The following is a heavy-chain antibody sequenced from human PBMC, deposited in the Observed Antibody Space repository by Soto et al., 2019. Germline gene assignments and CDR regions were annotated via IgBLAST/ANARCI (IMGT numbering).Heavy chain of an antibody. CDR2: IYHSGST. Sequence: PSETLSLTCAVSGGSISSGGYSWSWIRQPPGKGLEWIGYIYHSGSTYYNPSLKSRVTISVDRSKNQFSLKLSSVTAADTAVYYCARDVPVRFDYWGQGTLVTVSS. J-gene: IGHJ4*02. CDR3: ARDVPVRFDY. D-gene: IGHD4-17*01. CDR1: GGSISSGGYS. V-gene: IGHV4-30-2*01.